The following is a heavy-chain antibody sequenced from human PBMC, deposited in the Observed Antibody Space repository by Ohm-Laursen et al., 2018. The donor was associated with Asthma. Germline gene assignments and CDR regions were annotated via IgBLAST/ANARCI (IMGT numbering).Heavy chain of an antibody. CDR1: GGSISSGDYY. V-gene: IGHV4-30-4*01. D-gene: IGHD3-22*01. J-gene: IGHJ4*02. CDR3: ARDQYYYDSSGYYYLGHFDY. CDR2: IYYSGST. Sequence: TLSLTCTVSGGSISSGDYYWSWIRQPPGKGLEWIGYIYYSGSTYYNPSLKSRVTISVDTSKNQFSLKLSYVSAADTAVYYCARDQYYYDSSGYYYLGHFDYWGQGTLVTVSS.